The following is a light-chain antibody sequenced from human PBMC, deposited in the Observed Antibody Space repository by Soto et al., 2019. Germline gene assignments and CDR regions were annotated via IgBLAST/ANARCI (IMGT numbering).Light chain of an antibody. V-gene: IGKV3-15*01. CDR2: DAS. J-gene: IGKJ1*01. CDR1: QSVATN. Sequence: EIVMTQSLGTLSVSPGERATLSCRASQSVATNLAWYQQKPGQAPGLLIFDASTRATGIPGRFSGSGSGTEFTLTISSLQSEDSAVYYCQQYNSWPRTFGQGTKVEIK. CDR3: QQYNSWPRT.